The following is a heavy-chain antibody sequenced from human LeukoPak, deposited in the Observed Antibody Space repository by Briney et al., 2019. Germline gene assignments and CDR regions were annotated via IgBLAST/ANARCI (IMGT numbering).Heavy chain of an antibody. Sequence: GGSLRLSCAASGFTFDDYAMHWVRQAPGKGLEWVSGISWNSGSIGYADSVKGRFTISRGNAKNSLYLQMNSLRAEDTALYYCAKDNALDVWGQGTTVTVSS. V-gene: IGHV3-9*01. CDR2: ISWNSGSI. D-gene: IGHD2-2*01. CDR3: AKDNALDV. CDR1: GFTFDDYA. J-gene: IGHJ6*02.